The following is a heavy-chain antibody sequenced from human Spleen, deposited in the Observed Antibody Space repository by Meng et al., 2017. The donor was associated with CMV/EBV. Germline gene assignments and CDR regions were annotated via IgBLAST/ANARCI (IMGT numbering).Heavy chain of an antibody. Sequence: GGSLRLSCAASGFTLSSHWMHWVRQVPGKGLVWVSRINTDESSRTYADSVKGRFTISRGNAKNTLYLQMDSLRAEDTAVYYCVRGLRITIFGVVSVFDYWGQGALVTVSS. CDR3: VRGLRITIFGVVSVFDY. V-gene: IGHV3-74*01. J-gene: IGHJ4*02. CDR2: INTDESSR. CDR1: GFTLSSHW. D-gene: IGHD3-3*01.